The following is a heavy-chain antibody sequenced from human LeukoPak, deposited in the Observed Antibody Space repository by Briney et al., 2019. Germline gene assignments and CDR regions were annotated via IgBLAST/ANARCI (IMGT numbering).Heavy chain of an antibody. J-gene: IGHJ6*03. Sequence: ASVKVSCKASGYTFTSYDVNWVRQATGQGLEWMGWMNPNSGNTGYAQKFQGRVTITRNTSISTAYMELSSLRSEDTAVYYCARLVQLERSYYYYYYMDVWGKGTTVTVSS. CDR1: GYTFTSYD. V-gene: IGHV1-8*03. D-gene: IGHD1-1*01. CDR2: MNPNSGNT. CDR3: ARLVQLERSYYYYYYMDV.